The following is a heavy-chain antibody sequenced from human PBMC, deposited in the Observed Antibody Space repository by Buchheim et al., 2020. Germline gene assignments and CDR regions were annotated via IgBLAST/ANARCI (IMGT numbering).Heavy chain of an antibody. Sequence: QVQLVESGGGVVQPGRSLRLSCAASGFTFSSYGMHWVRQAPGKGLEWVAVISYDGSNKYYADSVKGRFTISRDNSKNTLYLQMNSLRAEDTAVYYCAKPWLSYDYFDYWGQGTL. D-gene: IGHD3-9*01. CDR3: AKPWLSYDYFDY. CDR2: ISYDGSNK. J-gene: IGHJ4*02. V-gene: IGHV3-30*18. CDR1: GFTFSSYG.